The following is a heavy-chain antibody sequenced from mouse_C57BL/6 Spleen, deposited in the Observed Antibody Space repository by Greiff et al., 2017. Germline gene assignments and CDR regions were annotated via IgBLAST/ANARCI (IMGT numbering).Heavy chain of an antibody. CDR3: ARSDSSAPIAY. D-gene: IGHD3-2*02. CDR1: GFTFSSYA. V-gene: IGHV5-4*03. J-gene: IGHJ3*01. Sequence: EVKLVESGGGLVKPGGSLKLSCAASGFTFSSYAMSWVRQTPEKRLEWVATISDGGSYTYYPDNVKGRFTISRDNAKNNLYLQMSHLKSEDTAMYYCARSDSSAPIAYWGQGTLVTVSA. CDR2: ISDGGSYT.